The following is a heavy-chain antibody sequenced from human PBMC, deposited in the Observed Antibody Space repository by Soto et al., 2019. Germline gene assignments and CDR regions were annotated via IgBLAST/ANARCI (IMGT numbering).Heavy chain of an antibody. D-gene: IGHD3-9*01. J-gene: IGHJ5*02. CDR2: ISTNSRYT. CDR3: ARVYDILTSAWLDP. Sequence: PGGSLRLSCGASGFTLSDYYMTWIRQAPGKGLEWISYISTNSRYTKYADSVKGRFTISRDDAKNSLYLQMNSLRVEDTAVYYCARVYDILTSAWLDPWGQGTLVTVSS. V-gene: IGHV3-11*03. CDR1: GFTLSDYY.